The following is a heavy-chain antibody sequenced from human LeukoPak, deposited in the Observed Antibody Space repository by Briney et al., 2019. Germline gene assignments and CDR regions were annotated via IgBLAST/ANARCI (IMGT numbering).Heavy chain of an antibody. J-gene: IGHJ4*02. CDR3: AKGLQAVD. D-gene: IGHD6-19*01. V-gene: IGHV3-23*01. CDR2: ISGSGGST. CDR1: GFTFSSYA. Sequence: HAGGSLRLSCAASGFTFSSYAMSWVRQAPGKVREWVSAISGSGGSTYYADSVKGRFTISRDNSKNTLYLQMNSLRAEDTDVYYCAKGLQAVDWGQGTLVTVSS.